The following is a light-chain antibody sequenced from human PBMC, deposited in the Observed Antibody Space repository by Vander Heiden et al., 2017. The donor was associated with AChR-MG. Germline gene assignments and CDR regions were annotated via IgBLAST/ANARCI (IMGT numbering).Light chain of an antibody. Sequence: EIVLPQSPGTLSLSPGHRATLPCRASQSVGSSYFAWYQQKPGQAPRLLIYGASNRATGIPDRFSGSGSGTDFTLTISRLEPEDFAMYYCQQYDNSPWTFGQGTKVEIK. CDR1: QSVGSSY. CDR3: QQYDNSPWT. CDR2: GAS. V-gene: IGKV3-20*01. J-gene: IGKJ1*01.